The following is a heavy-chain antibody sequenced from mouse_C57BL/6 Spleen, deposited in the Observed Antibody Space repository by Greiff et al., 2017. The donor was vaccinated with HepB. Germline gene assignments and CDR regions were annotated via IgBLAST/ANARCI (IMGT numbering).Heavy chain of an antibody. J-gene: IGHJ1*03. CDR3: ASSTVVALHWYFDV. Sequence: VQLVESGPGLVQPSQSLSITCTVSGFSLTSYGVHWVRQSPGKGLEWLGVIWSGGSTDYNAAFISRLSISKDNSKSQVFFKMNSLQADDTAVYYCASSTVVALHWYFDVWGTGTTVTVSS. CDR2: IWSGGST. CDR1: GFSLTSYG. D-gene: IGHD1-1*01. V-gene: IGHV2-2*01.